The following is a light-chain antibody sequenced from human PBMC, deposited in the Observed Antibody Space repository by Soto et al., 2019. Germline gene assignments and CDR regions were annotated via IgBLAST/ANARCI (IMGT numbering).Light chain of an antibody. CDR2: GAS. CDR3: QQYGSSGT. J-gene: IGKJ1*01. CDR1: QSVSNNY. Sequence: VLSQSPATLSLSPGERATLSCRASQSVSNNYLAWYQQKPGQAPRLLIYGASNRATGIPGRFSGSGSGTDFTLTISRLEPEDFAVYYCQQYGSSGTFGQGTKVDIK. V-gene: IGKV3-20*01.